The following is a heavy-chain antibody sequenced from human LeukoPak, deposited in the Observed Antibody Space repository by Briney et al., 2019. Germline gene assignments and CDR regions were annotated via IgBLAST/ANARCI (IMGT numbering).Heavy chain of an antibody. Sequence: RASVKVSCKASGYTFTGYYMQWMRQAPGQGLEWLGWINPASGDTDYGQKFQGRVSMTRDTSIATAYMELTGLAPDDTAVYYCARDRGPSYDSGIYFQYYFHFWGQGTLVTVSS. CDR3: ARDRGPSYDSGIYFQYYFHF. CDR2: INPASGDT. V-gene: IGHV1-2*02. CDR1: GYTFTGYY. D-gene: IGHD3-10*01. J-gene: IGHJ4*02.